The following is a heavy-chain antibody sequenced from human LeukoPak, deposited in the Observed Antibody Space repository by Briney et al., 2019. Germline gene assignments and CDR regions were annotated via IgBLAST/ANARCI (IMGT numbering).Heavy chain of an antibody. CDR1: GFTFDDYA. V-gene: IGHV3-9*01. CDR3: AKGRQYYYIDV. CDR2: ISWNSGSI. J-gene: IGHJ6*03. Sequence: GRSLRLSCAAAGFTFDDYAMHWVRQAPGEGREWVSGISWNSGSIDYAASVKGRFTISRDNAKNSLYLQMNSLRAEDTALYYCAKGRQYYYIDVWGKGTTVTVSS.